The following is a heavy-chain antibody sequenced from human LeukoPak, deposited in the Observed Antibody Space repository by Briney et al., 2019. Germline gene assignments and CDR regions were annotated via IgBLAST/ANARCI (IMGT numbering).Heavy chain of an antibody. J-gene: IGHJ4*02. V-gene: IGHV3-7*05. CDR2: IKQDGSET. CDR1: GFSFSSDW. CDR3: AKIDSVRLHLDY. D-gene: IGHD2-15*01. Sequence: GGSLRLSCATSGFSFSSDWMSWVRQAPGGGLEWVANIKQDGSETHYVDSVKGRFTISRDNAKNPLYLQMNSLRAEDTAVYYCAKIDSVRLHLDYWGQGTLVTVSS.